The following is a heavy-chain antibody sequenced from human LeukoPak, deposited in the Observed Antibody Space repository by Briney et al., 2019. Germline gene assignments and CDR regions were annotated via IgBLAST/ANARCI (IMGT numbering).Heavy chain of an antibody. CDR1: GYSFTSYW. D-gene: IGHD2-2*01. CDR3: ARRIGVVPAYNWFDP. V-gene: IGHV5-51*01. Sequence: GESLQISCKGSGYSFTSYWIGWVRQMPGKGLEWMGIIYPGDSDTRYSPSFQGQVTISADKSISTAYLQWSSLKASGTAMYYRARRIGVVPAYNWFDPWGQGTLVTVSS. J-gene: IGHJ5*02. CDR2: IYPGDSDT.